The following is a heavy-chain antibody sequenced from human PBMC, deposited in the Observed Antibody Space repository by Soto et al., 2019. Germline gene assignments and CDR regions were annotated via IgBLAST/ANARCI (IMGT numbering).Heavy chain of an antibody. V-gene: IGHV4-31*03. CDR3: ARDSDYYSSGSFDY. J-gene: IGHJ4*02. D-gene: IGHD3-10*01. CDR2: IYYSGSS. CDR1: GDSISSSGYY. Sequence: SETLSLTCSVSGDSISSSGYYWSWIRQRPGKGLEWIGNIYYSGSSYNNPSLKSRVTISVNTSKNQFSLNLRSVAAADTAVYYCARDSDYYSSGSFDYWGQGTLVTVSS.